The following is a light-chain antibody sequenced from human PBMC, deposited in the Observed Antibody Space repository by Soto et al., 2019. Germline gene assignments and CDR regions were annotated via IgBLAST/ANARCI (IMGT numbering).Light chain of an antibody. CDR2: GGS. V-gene: IGKV3-20*01. CDR1: QIVSSSY. CDR3: QQYSSSRT. J-gene: IGKJ1*01. Sequence: EIVFTHSPVTLSLSPWEIATLSFRASQIVSSSYLAWYQQKPGQAPRLLIYGGSSRATGIPVRFSGSGSETDFTLTITRLEPEDFAVYYCQQYSSSRTFGQGTKVDIK.